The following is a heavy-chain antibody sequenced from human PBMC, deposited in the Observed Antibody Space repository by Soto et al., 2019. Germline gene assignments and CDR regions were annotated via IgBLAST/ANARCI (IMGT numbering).Heavy chain of an antibody. CDR2: IYYSGST. D-gene: IGHD6-13*01. CDR1: GGSISSCGYY. J-gene: IGHJ4*02. V-gene: IGHV4-31*03. CDR3: ASLSVSAAAGVNAPIDX. Sequence: TSETLXLTCTVSGGSISSCGYYWSWIRQHPGKGLEWIGYIYYSGSTYYNPFLKSRVTISVDTSKNQFSLKLSSVTAADTAVYYCASLSVSAAAGVNAPIDXWGQGTLVTVSS.